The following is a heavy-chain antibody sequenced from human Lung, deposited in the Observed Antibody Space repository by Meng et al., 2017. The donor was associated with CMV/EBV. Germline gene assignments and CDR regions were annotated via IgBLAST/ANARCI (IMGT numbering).Heavy chain of an antibody. Sequence: ASXXVSXKASGYTFTDYYIHWVRQAPGQGFEWMGWINPISGDTNFAQKFPGRVTLTRDTSINTAYMELSGLKSDDTAVYYCAREQNYGDFYYYYYGLDVWXQGTTVTVSS. CDR3: AREQNYGDFYYYYYGLDV. V-gene: IGHV1-2*02. D-gene: IGHD4-17*01. J-gene: IGHJ6*02. CDR1: GYTFTDYY. CDR2: INPISGDT.